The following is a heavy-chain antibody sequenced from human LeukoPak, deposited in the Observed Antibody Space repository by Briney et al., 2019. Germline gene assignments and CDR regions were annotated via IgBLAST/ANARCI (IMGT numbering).Heavy chain of an antibody. CDR3: ARYYCSGGGCYSLADY. V-gene: IGHV4-34*01. J-gene: IGHJ4*02. Sequence: SETLSLTCAVYGGSFSGYYWSWIRQPPGKGLEWIGEINHSGSTNYNPSLKSRVTISVDTSKNQFSLKLSSVTAADTAVYYCARYYCSGGGCYSLADYWGLGNTVTVSS. D-gene: IGHD2-15*01. CDR1: GGSFSGYY. CDR2: INHSGST.